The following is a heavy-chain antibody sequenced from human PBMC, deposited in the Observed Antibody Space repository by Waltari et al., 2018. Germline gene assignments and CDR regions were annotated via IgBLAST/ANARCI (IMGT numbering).Heavy chain of an antibody. CDR3: AAYFDY. Sequence: SSGDTIYYADSVKGRFTISRDNAKNSLYLEMNSLGAEDTAVYYCAAYFDYWGQGTLVTVSS. V-gene: IGHV3-48*03. J-gene: IGHJ4*02. CDR2: SSGDTI.